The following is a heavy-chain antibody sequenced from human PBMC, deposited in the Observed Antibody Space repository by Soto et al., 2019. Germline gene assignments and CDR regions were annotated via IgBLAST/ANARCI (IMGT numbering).Heavy chain of an antibody. Sequence: SVKVSCKASGGTFSSYAISWVRQAPGQGLEWMGGIIPIFGTANYAQKFQGRVTITADESTSTAYMELSSLRSEDTAVYYCARYIGVVPAAMGTYGMDVWGQGTTVTVSS. CDR1: GGTFSSYA. V-gene: IGHV1-69*13. CDR3: ARYIGVVPAAMGTYGMDV. D-gene: IGHD2-2*01. CDR2: IIPIFGTA. J-gene: IGHJ6*02.